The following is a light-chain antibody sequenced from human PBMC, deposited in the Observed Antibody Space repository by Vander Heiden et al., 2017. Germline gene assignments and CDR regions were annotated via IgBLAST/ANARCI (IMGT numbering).Light chain of an antibody. CDR3: QVWDSSTDHWV. CDR2: NDS. V-gene: IGLV3-21*02. CDR1: NLGSKS. Sequence: SYVLPQPPSVSVAPGQTASITCGGNNLGSKSVHWYQQKPGQAPVVVVYNDSDRPSGIPVRLSGSNSGNTATLTISRVEAGDEADYYCQVWDSSTDHWVFGGGTKLTVL. J-gene: IGLJ3*02.